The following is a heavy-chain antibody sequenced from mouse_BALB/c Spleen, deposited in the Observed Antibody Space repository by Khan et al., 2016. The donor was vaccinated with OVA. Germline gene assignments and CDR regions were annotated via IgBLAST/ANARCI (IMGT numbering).Heavy chain of an antibody. D-gene: IGHD1-1*01. CDR1: GFSLTSYG. J-gene: IGHJ3*01. CDR3: ARAFYYGAWFAY. V-gene: IGHV2-9*02. CDR2: IWAGGST. Sequence: QVQLKQSGPGLVAPSQTLSITCTVSGFSLTSYGVHWVRQPPGKGLEWLGVIWAGGSTNHNSALMSRLSISKDNSKSHGFLKMNSLQTDDTAMYYCARAFYYGAWFAYWGQGTLVTVSA.